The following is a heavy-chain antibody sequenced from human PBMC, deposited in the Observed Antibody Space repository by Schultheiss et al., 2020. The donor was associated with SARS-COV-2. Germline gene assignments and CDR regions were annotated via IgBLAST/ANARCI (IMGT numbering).Heavy chain of an antibody. CDR2: IYYSGST. J-gene: IGHJ6*02. Sequence: SETLSLTCAVYGGSFSGYYWGWIRQPPGKGLEWIGSIYYSGSTYYNPSLKSRVTISVDTSKNQFSLKLSSVTAADTAVYYCARDLLGNYYYGMDVWGQGTTVTVSS. CDR3: ARDLLGNYYYGMDV. D-gene: IGHD7-27*01. V-gene: IGHV4-34*01. CDR1: GGSFSGYY.